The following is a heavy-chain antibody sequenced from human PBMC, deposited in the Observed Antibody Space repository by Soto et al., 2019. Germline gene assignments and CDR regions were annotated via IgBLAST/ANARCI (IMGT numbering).Heavy chain of an antibody. V-gene: IGHV1-69*01. Sequence: SVKVSCKASGGTFSSYAISWVRQAPGQGLEWMGGIIPIFGTANYAQKFQGRVTITADESTSTAYMELSSLRSEGTAVYYCARVPTVTYYGMDVWGQGTTVTVSS. CDR1: GGTFSSYA. J-gene: IGHJ6*02. CDR3: ARVPTVTYYGMDV. D-gene: IGHD4-17*01. CDR2: IIPIFGTA.